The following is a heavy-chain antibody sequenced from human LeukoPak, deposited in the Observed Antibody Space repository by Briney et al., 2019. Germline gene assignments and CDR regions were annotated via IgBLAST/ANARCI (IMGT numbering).Heavy chain of an antibody. J-gene: IGHJ4*02. CDR2: ISYDGSNK. D-gene: IGHD3-22*01. CDR3: AKDYYDSSDGFGY. CDR1: GFTFSTYA. V-gene: IGHV3-30-3*02. Sequence: GGSLRLSCAASGFTFSTYAMHWVRQAPGKGLEWVALISYDGSNKYYADSVKGRFTISRDNSKNTLYLQMNSLRAEDTAVYYCAKDYYDSSDGFGYWGQGTLVTVSS.